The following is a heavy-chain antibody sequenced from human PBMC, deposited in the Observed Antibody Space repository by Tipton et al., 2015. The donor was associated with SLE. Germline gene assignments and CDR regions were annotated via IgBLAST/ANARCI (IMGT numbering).Heavy chain of an antibody. J-gene: IGHJ5*02. V-gene: IGHV3-30*04. Sequence: SLRLSCAASGFTFSTYAMHWVRQAPGKGLGWVAFTSYDGSQKKYTDSVKGRFTISRDNSKNMLYLQMNSLGPEDTAVYYCVRGRRDADYDFWSRYYIFDPWGQGTLVTVSS. CDR3: VRGRRDADYDFWSRYYIFDP. CDR2: TSYDGSQK. CDR1: GFTFSTYA. D-gene: IGHD3-3*01.